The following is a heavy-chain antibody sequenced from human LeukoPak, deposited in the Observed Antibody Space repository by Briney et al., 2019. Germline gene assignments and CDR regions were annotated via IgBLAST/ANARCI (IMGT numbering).Heavy chain of an antibody. CDR1: GFTFSSYG. CDR2: ISGSGGST. Sequence: GGSLRLSCAASGFTFSSYGMSWVRQAPGKGLEWVSAISGSGGSTYYADSVKGRFTISRDNSKNTLYLQMNSLRAEDTAVYYCAKDALFYGDYSLADYWGQGTLVTVSS. J-gene: IGHJ4*02. V-gene: IGHV3-23*01. D-gene: IGHD4-17*01. CDR3: AKDALFYGDYSLADY.